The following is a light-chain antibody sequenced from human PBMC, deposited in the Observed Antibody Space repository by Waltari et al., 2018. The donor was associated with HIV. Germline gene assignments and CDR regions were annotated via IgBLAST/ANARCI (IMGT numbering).Light chain of an antibody. CDR2: GAS. J-gene: IGKJ2*01. CDR1: QSFSSD. Sequence: EIVMTQSPATLSVTPGERATLSCRASQSFSSDLAWYQHKPCQAPRLLIYGASTRAAGIPARFSGSGSGTEFTLTISSLQSEDFAVYYCQQYNNWPLSFGQGTKLEIK. CDR3: QQYNNWPLS. V-gene: IGKV3-15*01.